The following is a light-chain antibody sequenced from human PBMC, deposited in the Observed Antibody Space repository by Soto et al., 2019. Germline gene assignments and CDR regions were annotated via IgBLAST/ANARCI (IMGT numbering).Light chain of an antibody. J-gene: IGKJ4*01. Sequence: EIVLTQSPATLSLSPGERATLSCRASQTVSNSLAWYQQKPGQAPRLLIYEASNRATGIPARFSGSGSGADFTLTISSLEPEDFALYYCQQHINWPLTFGGGTKVEIK. CDR3: QQHINWPLT. CDR1: QTVSNS. CDR2: EAS. V-gene: IGKV3-11*01.